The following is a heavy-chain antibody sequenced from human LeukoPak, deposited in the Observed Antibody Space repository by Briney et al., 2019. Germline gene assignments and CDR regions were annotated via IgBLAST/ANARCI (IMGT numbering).Heavy chain of an antibody. CDR1: GVSISTYY. CDR2: IHVTGGA. V-gene: IGHV4-59*01. CDR3: ARGFILRYWYFDL. D-gene: IGHD3-16*02. Sequence: SETLPLTCSVSGVSISTYYWSWIRQSPGKGLEWIGYIHVTGGANYNPSLKSRVTTAVDTSKNQFSLKLSSVTAADTAVYYCARGFILRYWYFDLWGRGTLVTVSS. J-gene: IGHJ2*01.